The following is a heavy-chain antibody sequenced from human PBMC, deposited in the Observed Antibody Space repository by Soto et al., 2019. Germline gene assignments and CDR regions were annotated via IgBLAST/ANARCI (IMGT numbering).Heavy chain of an antibody. V-gene: IGHV4-30-4*01. J-gene: IGHJ6*02. CDR1: GGSISSGDYY. CDR3: DRDNILGILYGGMDV. D-gene: IGHD3-3*01. CDR2: IYYSGST. Sequence: SETLSLTCTVSGGSISSGDYYWSWIRQPPGKGLEWIGYIYYSGSTYYNPSLKSRVTISVDTSKNQFSLKLSSVTAADTAVYYCDRDNILGILYGGMDVWGQGTTVTVSS.